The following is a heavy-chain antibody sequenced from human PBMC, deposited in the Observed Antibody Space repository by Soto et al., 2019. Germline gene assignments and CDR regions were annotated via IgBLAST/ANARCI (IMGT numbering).Heavy chain of an antibody. CDR2: INNDGSDT. V-gene: IGHV3-74*01. J-gene: IGHJ4*02. Sequence: EVQLVESGGGLVQPGGSLRLSCAASGFTFSSYWMHWVRQGPGKGLVWVSHINNDGSDTTYADSVKGRFTISRDNAKNTLSLQMNSRRAEDTAVYDCVGDDIGLGIDYWGRGTLVTVSS. CDR1: GFTFSSYW. CDR3: VGDDIGLGIDY. D-gene: IGHD1-26*01.